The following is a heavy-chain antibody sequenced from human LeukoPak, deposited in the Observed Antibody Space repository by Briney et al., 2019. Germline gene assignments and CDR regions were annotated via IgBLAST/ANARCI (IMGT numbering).Heavy chain of an antibody. V-gene: IGHV3-15*01. CDR2: IKSKTDGGTT. J-gene: IGHJ1*01. CDR1: GFTFSNAW. CDR3: ARAAYYGSQTGFQH. Sequence: GGSLRLSCAASGFTFSNAWMSWVRQAPGKGLEWVGRIKSKTDGGTTDYAAPVKGRFPISRDDSKNTLYLQMNSLKTEDTAVYYCARAAYYGSQTGFQHWGQGTLVTVSS. D-gene: IGHD3-10*01.